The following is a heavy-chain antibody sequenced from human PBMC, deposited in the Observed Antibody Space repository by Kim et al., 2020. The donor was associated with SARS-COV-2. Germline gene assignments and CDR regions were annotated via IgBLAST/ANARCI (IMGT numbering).Heavy chain of an antibody. Sequence: GRTHYIPSFRSRVTISMDKNQFSLKLSSVTAADTAVYYCAPIYGGYSDFDSWGQGTLVTVSS. V-gene: IGHV4-34*01. J-gene: IGHJ4*02. CDR3: APIYGGYSDFDS. CDR2: GRT. D-gene: IGHD4-17*01.